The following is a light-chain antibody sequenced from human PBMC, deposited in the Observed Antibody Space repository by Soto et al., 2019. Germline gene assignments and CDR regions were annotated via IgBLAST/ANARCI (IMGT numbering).Light chain of an antibody. CDR3: QSYDSSLSGYV. V-gene: IGLV1-40*01. CDR2: GNS. CDR1: TPNIGAGYD. J-gene: IGLJ1*01. Sequence: QSVLTQPPSVSGAPGQRVTTSGPGSTPNIGAGYDVHWYQQLPGTAPKLLIYGNSNRPSGVPDRFSGSKSGTSASLAITGLQAEDEADYYCQSYDSSLSGYVFGTGTKLTVL.